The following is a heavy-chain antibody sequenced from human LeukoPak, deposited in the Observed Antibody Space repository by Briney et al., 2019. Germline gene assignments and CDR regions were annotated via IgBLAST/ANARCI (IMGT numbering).Heavy chain of an antibody. Sequence: GGSLRLSCAASDFTVSSNYMAWVRRAPGKGLEWVSVIYTGGAPYYADSVRGQFIISRDISNTMVYLQINSLRVGDKAIYYCTSAARTYRYIYYYMDVWGKGTTVIVSS. V-gene: IGHV3-53*01. D-gene: IGHD3-16*02. CDR2: IYTGGAP. CDR1: DFTVSSNY. J-gene: IGHJ6*03. CDR3: TSAARTYRYIYYYMDV.